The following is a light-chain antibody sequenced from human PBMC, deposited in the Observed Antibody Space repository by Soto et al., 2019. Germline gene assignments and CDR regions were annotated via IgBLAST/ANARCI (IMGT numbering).Light chain of an antibody. CDR3: QQYGSSPSWT. V-gene: IGKV3-20*01. CDR1: QSVSSSY. Sequence: EIVLTQSPGTLSLSPGERATLSCRAIQSVSSSYVAWYQQKPGQAPRLLIYGASSRATGIPDRFSGSGSGTDFTLTISRLEPEDFAVYYCQQYGSSPSWTFGQGTKVDI. J-gene: IGKJ1*01. CDR2: GAS.